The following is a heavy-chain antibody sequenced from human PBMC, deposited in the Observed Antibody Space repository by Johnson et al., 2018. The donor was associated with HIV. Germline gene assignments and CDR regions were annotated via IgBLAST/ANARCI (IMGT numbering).Heavy chain of an antibody. Sequence: QVQLVESGGGVVQPGRSLRLSCAASGFTFSSYAMHWVRQAPGKGLEWVAVISYDGSNKYYADSVKGRFTIYRDSSKNTLYLQMKSLRAEDTAVYYCARVGYSSSYLEVFEIWGQGTMVTVSS. J-gene: IGHJ3*02. D-gene: IGHD6-19*01. CDR3: ARVGYSSSYLEVFEI. CDR1: GFTFSSYA. CDR2: ISYDGSNK. V-gene: IGHV3-30-3*01.